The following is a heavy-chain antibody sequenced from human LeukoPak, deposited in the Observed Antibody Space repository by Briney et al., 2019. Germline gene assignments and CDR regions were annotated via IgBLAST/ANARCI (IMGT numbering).Heavy chain of an antibody. Sequence: SETLSLTCAVYGGSFSGYXWXXIRQPXGXXXXXXXXXNHSGSTNYNPSLXXRXTXXVDTSKNQFSLKLSSVTAADTAVYYCARGLGLTTGAYYFDSWGQGTLVAVSS. D-gene: IGHD3-22*01. CDR1: GGSFSGYX. J-gene: IGHJ4*02. V-gene: IGHV4-34*01. CDR2: XNHSGST. CDR3: ARGLGLTTGAYYFDS.